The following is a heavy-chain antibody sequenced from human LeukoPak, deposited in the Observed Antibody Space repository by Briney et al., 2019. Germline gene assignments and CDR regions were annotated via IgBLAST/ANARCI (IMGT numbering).Heavy chain of an antibody. D-gene: IGHD3-3*01. CDR2: IKQDGSEK. V-gene: IGHV3-7*01. J-gene: IGHJ4*02. CDR3: ARDLFPLVTNFGVLSYFDY. CDR1: GFTFSSYY. Sequence: GGSLRLSCAASGFTFSSYYMSWVRQAPGKGLEWVANIKQDGSEKYYVDSVNGRFTISRDNAKNSLFLQMNTLRVEDTAVYYCARDLFPLVTNFGVLSYFDYWGQGTLVTVSS.